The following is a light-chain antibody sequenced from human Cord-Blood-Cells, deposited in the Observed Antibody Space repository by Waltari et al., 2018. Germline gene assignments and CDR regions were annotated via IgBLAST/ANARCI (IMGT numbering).Light chain of an antibody. CDR3: QQSYSTLGT. CDR1: QSISSY. Sequence: EIQMTQSPSSLSASVGDRVTITCRASQSISSYLNWYQQKPGKAPKLLIYAASSLQSGVPSRFSGSGSGTDFTLTISSLQPEDFATYYCQQSYSTLGTFGQGTKVEIK. J-gene: IGKJ1*01. CDR2: AAS. V-gene: IGKV1-39*01.